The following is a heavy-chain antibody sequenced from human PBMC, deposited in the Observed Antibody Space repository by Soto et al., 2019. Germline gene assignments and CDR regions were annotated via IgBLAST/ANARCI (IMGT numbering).Heavy chain of an antibody. V-gene: IGHV4-4*07. D-gene: IGHD6-19*01. CDR1: GGSISSYY. CDR3: ARDRKVLQWLAPFDY. CDR2: IYTSGST. Sequence: QVQLQESGPGLVKPSETLSLTCTVSGGSISSYYWSWIRQPAGKGLEWIGRIYTSGSTNYNPSLKSRVTMSVDTSQNPFSLKLSSVTAADTAVYYCARDRKVLQWLAPFDYWGQGTLVTVSS. J-gene: IGHJ4*02.